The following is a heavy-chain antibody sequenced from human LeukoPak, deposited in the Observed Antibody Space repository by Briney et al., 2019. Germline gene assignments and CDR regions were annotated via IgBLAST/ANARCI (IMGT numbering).Heavy chain of an antibody. Sequence: PGRSLRLSCAASGFTFSSYAMHWVRQAPGKGQERVAVISYDGSNKYYADSVKGRFTIYRDNSKNTLYLQMNSLRAEDTAVYYCARDSCSSTSCYFEYFQHWGQGTLVTVSS. CDR1: GFTFSSYA. D-gene: IGHD2-2*01. V-gene: IGHV3-30*04. CDR3: ARDSCSSTSCYFEYFQH. CDR2: ISYDGSNK. J-gene: IGHJ1*01.